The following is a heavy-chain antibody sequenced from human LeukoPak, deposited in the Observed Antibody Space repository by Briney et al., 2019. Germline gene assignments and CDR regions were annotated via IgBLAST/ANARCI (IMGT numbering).Heavy chain of an antibody. CDR2: IKSKTDGGTT. V-gene: IGHV3-15*01. CDR1: GFTFSSYA. J-gene: IGHJ4*02. CDR3: TTKGTTVTRGDY. D-gene: IGHD4-17*01. Sequence: GGSLRLSCAASGFTFSSYAMSWVRQAPGKGLEWVGRIKSKTDGGTTDYAAPVKGRFTISRDDSKNTLYLQMNSLKTEDTAVYYCTTKGTTVTRGDYWGQGTLVAVSS.